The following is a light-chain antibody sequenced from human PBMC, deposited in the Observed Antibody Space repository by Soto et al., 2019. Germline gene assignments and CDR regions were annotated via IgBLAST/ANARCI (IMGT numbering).Light chain of an antibody. CDR1: QSISRY. Sequence: DIQMTQSPSSLSASVGDRVTITCRASQSISRYLNWYQQKPGKAPKLLIYAASSLQSGVPSRFSGSGSGTDFTLPISSLQPEDFATYYCQQSYSTPQITFGQGTRLDIK. V-gene: IGKV1-39*01. J-gene: IGKJ5*01. CDR2: AAS. CDR3: QQSYSTPQIT.